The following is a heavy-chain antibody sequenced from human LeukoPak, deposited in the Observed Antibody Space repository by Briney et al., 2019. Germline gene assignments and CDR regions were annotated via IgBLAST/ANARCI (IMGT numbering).Heavy chain of an antibody. Sequence: ASVTVSCTASGGTFSSYAISWVRQAPGQGLEWMGWINTNTGNPTYAQGFTGRFVFSLDTSVSTAYLQISSLKAEDTAVYYCARDGLRFLEWLLSQNNWFDPWGQGTLITVSS. D-gene: IGHD3-3*01. CDR2: INTNTGNP. J-gene: IGHJ5*02. CDR3: ARDGLRFLEWLLSQNNWFDP. CDR1: GGTFSSYA. V-gene: IGHV7-4-1*02.